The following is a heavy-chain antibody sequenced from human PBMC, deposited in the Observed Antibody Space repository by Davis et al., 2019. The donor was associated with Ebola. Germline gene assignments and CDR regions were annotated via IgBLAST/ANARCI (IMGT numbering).Heavy chain of an antibody. CDR2: ISAYNGNT. Sequence: ASVKVSCKASGDTFSSYTISWVRQAPGQGLEWMGWISAYNGNTNYAQKLQGRVTMTTDTSTSTAYMELGSLRSDDTAVYYWAREAAAVTVGMNFWGKGTRSPSPQ. CDR1: GDTFSSYT. V-gene: IGHV1-18*04. D-gene: IGHD6-13*01. CDR3: AREAAAVTVGMNF. J-gene: IGHJ6*04.